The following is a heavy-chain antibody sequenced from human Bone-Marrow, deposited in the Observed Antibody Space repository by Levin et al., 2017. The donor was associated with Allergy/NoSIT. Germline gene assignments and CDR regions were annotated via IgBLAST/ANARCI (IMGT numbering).Heavy chain of an antibody. D-gene: IGHD3-22*01. CDR2: IRGSGGTT. Sequence: GESLKISCAASGLTFSNYAMSWVRQGPGKGLEWVSAIRGSGGTTYYADSVKGRFTISRDNSKNTLYLQMSSLRAEDTAVYYCAKAAGSSGYYELPLDYWGQGTLVTVSS. V-gene: IGHV3-23*01. J-gene: IGHJ4*02. CDR3: AKAAGSSGYYELPLDY. CDR1: GLTFSNYA.